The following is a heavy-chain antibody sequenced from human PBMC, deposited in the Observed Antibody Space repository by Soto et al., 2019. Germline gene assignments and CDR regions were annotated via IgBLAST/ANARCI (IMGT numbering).Heavy chain of an antibody. J-gene: IGHJ4*02. V-gene: IGHV1-3*05. CDR3: ANPMNYNDSLDY. CDR1: GYTFTSYS. D-gene: IGHD3-10*01. Sequence: QVQLVQSGAEEKKPGASVKVSCKASGYTFTSYSMHWVRQAPGQRLEWMGWINGNNGNTRYSQNFQGRVTITRDTSASTAYMKRGSLRSEDPAVYYCANPMNYNDSLDYGGQGTLVTVSS. CDR2: INGNNGNT.